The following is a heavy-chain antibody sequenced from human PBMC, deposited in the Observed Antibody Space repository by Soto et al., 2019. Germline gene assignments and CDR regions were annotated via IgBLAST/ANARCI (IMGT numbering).Heavy chain of an antibody. CDR2: IYYSGST. J-gene: IGHJ4*02. Sequence: QVQLQESGPGLVKPSETLSLTCTVSGGSISSYYWSWIRQPPGKGLEWIGYIYYSGSTNYNPSLKSRVTISVDTSKNQFSLKLSSVTAADTAVYYCARATSGYSGYEYYFDYWGQGTLVTVSS. V-gene: IGHV4-59*01. CDR1: GGSISSYY. CDR3: ARATSGYSGYEYYFDY. D-gene: IGHD5-12*01.